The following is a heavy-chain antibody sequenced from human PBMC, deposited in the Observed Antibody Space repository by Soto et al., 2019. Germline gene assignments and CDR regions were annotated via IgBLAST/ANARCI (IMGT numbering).Heavy chain of an antibody. Sequence: ESGGGVVQPGRSLTLSCASSGDSGFSFSSYGFHWVRQAPGQGLEWVAVISYDGTIRHFAESVKGRFTVSRDNAMLTVDLQLNRLRPEDTAVYYCAKDRMVTSNLYGMDVWGQGTKVTVPS. CDR2: ISYDGTIR. CDR1: GDSGFSFSSYG. V-gene: IGHV3-30*18. D-gene: IGHD2-8*01. CDR3: AKDRMVTSNLYGMDV. J-gene: IGHJ6*02.